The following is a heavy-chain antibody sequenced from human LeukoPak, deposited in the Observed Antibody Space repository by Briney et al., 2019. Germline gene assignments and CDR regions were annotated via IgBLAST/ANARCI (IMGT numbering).Heavy chain of an antibody. J-gene: IGHJ4*02. CDR1: GFTFSSYS. CDR2: IRSSGSTI. Sequence: GGSLRLSCAASGFTFSSYSMNWVRQAPGKGLEWVSYIRSSGSTIYYADSVKGRFTISRDNAKNSLYLQMNSLRAEDTAVYYCARGGSLGYGFDYWGQGTLVTVSS. D-gene: IGHD3-16*01. V-gene: IGHV3-48*01. CDR3: ARGGSLGYGFDY.